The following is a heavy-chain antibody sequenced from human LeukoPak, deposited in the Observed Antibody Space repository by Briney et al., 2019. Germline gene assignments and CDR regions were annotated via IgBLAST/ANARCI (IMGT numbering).Heavy chain of an antibody. Sequence: GSSAKVSCKASGGTFSSYAISWVRQAPGQGLEWMGGIIPIFGTANYAQKFQGRVTITTDESTSTAYMELSSLRSEDTAVYYCARVGCSSTSCPGSYNWFDPWGQGTLVTVSS. CDR3: ARVGCSSTSCPGSYNWFDP. CDR1: GGTFSSYA. V-gene: IGHV1-69*05. J-gene: IGHJ5*02. D-gene: IGHD2-2*01. CDR2: IIPIFGTA.